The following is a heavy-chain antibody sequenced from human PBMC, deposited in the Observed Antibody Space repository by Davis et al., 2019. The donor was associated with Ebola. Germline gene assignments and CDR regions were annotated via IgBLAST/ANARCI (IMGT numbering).Heavy chain of an antibody. CDR1: GFTFRPSW. D-gene: IGHD3-16*01. CDR3: TRDGSHYDFDY. CDR2: IPSDESWT. J-gene: IGHJ4*02. V-gene: IGHV3-74*01. Sequence: GESLKISCAASGFTFRPSWLHWVRQVPGKGLEWVSRIPSDESWTDYADSVRGRFTISRDNAKNTVYLQMNSLRAEDTAVYYCTRDGSHYDFDYWGQGTLVTVSS.